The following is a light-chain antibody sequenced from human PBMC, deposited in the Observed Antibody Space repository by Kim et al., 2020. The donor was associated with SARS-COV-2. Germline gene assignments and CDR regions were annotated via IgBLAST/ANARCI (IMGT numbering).Light chain of an antibody. Sequence: SYELTQPPSVSVSPGQTASITCSGDNLGDKYACWYQQKPGQSPVLVIYQDSKRPSGIPERFSGSNSGNTATLTISGTQAMDEADYYCQAWDSSTADWVFG. CDR2: QDS. J-gene: IGLJ3*02. CDR1: NLGDKY. V-gene: IGLV3-1*01. CDR3: QAWDSSTADWV.